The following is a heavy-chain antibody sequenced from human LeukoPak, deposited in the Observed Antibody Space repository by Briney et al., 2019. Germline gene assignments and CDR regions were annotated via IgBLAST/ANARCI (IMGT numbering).Heavy chain of an antibody. CDR1: GFSFRDYY. CDR3: AREGHYDILTGYSPLEYYFYYMDV. Sequence: GGSLRLSCAASGFSFRDYYVLWIRQAPGKGLEWVSYISTTGDTIHHADSVKGRFTISRDNSKSTVYLQMNSLRAEDTALYYCAREGHYDILTGYSPLEYYFYYMDVWGKGTTVTVSS. J-gene: IGHJ6*03. CDR2: ISTTGDTI. D-gene: IGHD3-9*01. V-gene: IGHV3-11*04.